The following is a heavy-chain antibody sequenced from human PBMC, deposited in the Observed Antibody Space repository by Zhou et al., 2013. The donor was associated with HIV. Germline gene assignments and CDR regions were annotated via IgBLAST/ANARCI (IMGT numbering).Heavy chain of an antibody. J-gene: IGHJ4*02. V-gene: IGHV1-46*01. D-gene: IGHD5-12*01. CDR3: ARESGYYFDH. Sequence: QVHLVQSGPEVKKPGASVKVSCKASGYTFTSYYMHWVRQAPGQGLEWMGIINPGGDSTSYAQNFQGRVTMTRDASTSTVYMELSSLRSEDTAVYYCARESGYYFDHWGQGTLVTVSS. CDR1: GYTFTSYY. CDR2: INPGGDST.